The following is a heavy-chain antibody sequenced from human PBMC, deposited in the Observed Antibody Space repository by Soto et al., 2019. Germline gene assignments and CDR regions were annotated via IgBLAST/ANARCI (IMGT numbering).Heavy chain of an antibody. CDR2: INHSGST. CDR3: ARLPRGYNYGMDV. CDR1: GGPISSSSYY. Sequence: SETLSLTCAVSGGPISSSSYYWGWIRQPPGKGLEWIGEINHSGSTNYNPSLKSRVTISVDTSKNQFSLKLSSVTAADTAVYYCARLPRGYNYGMDVWGQGTTVTVSS. V-gene: IGHV4-39*07. J-gene: IGHJ6*02.